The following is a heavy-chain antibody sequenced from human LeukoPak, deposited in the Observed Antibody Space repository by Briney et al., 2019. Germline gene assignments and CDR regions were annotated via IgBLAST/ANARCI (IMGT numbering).Heavy chain of an antibody. CDR1: GGSISSYY. D-gene: IGHD5-18*01. J-gene: IGHJ4*02. CDR2: IYYSGST. Sequence: SETLYLTCTVSGGSISSYYWSWIRQPPGKGLEWIGYIYYSGSTNYNPSLKSRVTISVDTSKNQFSLKLSSVTAADTAVYYCAAVDTAMAFDYWGQGALVTVSS. V-gene: IGHV4-59*01. CDR3: AAVDTAMAFDY.